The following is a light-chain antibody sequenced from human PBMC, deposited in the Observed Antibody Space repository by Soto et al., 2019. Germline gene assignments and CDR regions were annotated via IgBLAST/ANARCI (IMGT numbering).Light chain of an antibody. V-gene: IGKV1-5*03. CDR1: QSISSR. Sequence: DIPMTQSPSTLSASVGDRVTITCRASQSISSRLAWYQQKPGKAPKLLIYKASSLEGGVPSRFSGSGSGTEFTLTISSLQPDDFATYYCQHYGTFGQGTKVEI. CDR2: KAS. CDR3: QHYGT. J-gene: IGKJ1*01.